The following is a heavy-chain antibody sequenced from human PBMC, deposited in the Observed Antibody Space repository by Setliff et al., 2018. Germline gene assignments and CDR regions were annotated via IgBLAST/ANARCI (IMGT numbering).Heavy chain of an antibody. J-gene: IGHJ3*02. CDR2: IYTTGST. Sequence: SETLSLTCTVSGDSIRNYHWSWFRQPPGSRLEWIGYIYTTGSTSYNPSLESRVTMSVDTSKNQFSLKMRSVTAADAALYYCARKDGDMWGQGTMVTVSS. D-gene: IGHD2-15*01. V-gene: IGHV4-4*08. CDR1: GDSIRNYH. CDR3: ARKDGDM.